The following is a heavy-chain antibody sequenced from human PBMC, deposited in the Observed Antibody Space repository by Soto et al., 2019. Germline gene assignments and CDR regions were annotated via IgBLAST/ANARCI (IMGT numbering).Heavy chain of an antibody. Sequence: SETLSLTCTVSGGSISSYYWSWIRQPPGKGLEWIGYIYYTGTTNYNPSLKSRVTISVDTSKNQFSLKLSSVTAADTAVYYCARVFATTVTFDYWGQGTLVTVSS. CDR3: ARVFATTVTFDY. CDR2: IYYTGTT. J-gene: IGHJ4*02. D-gene: IGHD4-17*01. V-gene: IGHV4-59*12. CDR1: GGSISSYY.